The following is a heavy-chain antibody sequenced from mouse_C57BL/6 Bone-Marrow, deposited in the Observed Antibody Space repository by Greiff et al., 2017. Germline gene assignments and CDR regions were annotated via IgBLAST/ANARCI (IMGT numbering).Heavy chain of an antibody. J-gene: IGHJ3*02. V-gene: IGHV5-9*01. CDR3: ARQGE. Sequence: EVQVVESGGGLVKPGGSLKLSCAASGFTFSSYTMSWVRQTPEKRLEWVATISGGGGNTYYPDSVKGRFTISRDNAQNTLYLQMSSLRSEDTALYYCARQGEWGQGTLVTVSA. CDR1: GFTFSSYT. CDR2: ISGGGGNT.